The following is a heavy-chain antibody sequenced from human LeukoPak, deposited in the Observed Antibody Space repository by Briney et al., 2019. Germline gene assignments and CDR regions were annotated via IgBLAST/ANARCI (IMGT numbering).Heavy chain of an antibody. CDR3: AGLHFAAAEEFDP. CDR2: IYYSGST. CDR1: GGSINGFY. V-gene: IGHV4-59*08. Sequence: SETLSLTCTVSGGSINGFYWSWIRQPPGKGLEWVGYIYYSGSTNYNPSLRSRVTISVDGSKNQFSLKMNSVPAADTAMYYCAGLHFAAAEEFDPGGEGTLVTVSS. D-gene: IGHD6-13*01. J-gene: IGHJ5*02.